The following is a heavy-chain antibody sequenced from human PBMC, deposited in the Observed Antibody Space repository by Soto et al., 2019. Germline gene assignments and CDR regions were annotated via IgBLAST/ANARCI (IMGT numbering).Heavy chain of an antibody. CDR3: AREGTDYGDYDY. CDR2: INPSGGST. J-gene: IGHJ4*02. D-gene: IGHD4-17*01. CDR1: AYPFTSFY. Sequence: QVQSVQSGAEVKKPGASVKISCKASAYPFTSFYIHWVRQAPGQGLEWMGMINPSGGSTTYAQKFQGSVTLTRDTSTNTVYMELTGLKYDDTAMYFCAREGTDYGDYDYWGQGTLVTVSS. V-gene: IGHV1-46*01.